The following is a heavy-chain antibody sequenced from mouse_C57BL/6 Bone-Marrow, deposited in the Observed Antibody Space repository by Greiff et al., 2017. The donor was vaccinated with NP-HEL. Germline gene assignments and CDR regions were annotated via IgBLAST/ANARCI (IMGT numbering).Heavy chain of an antibody. V-gene: IGHV1-9*01. CDR3: ARKDGYYLAY. CDR1: GYTFTGYW. Sequence: LQESGAELMKPGASVKLSCKATGYTFTGYWIEWVKQRPGHGLEWVGEILPGSGCTNYNEKFKGKATFTSDTTSNPAYMQLSSLTTEDSDIYYCARKDGYYLAYWGQGTLVTVSA. J-gene: IGHJ3*01. D-gene: IGHD2-3*01. CDR2: ILPGSGCT.